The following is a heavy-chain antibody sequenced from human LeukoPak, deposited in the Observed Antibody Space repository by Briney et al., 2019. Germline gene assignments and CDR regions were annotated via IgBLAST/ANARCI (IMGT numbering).Heavy chain of an antibody. CDR3: ARRGGRNGWGDFDY. Sequence: GGSLRLSCAASGFTLSGYEMNWVRQAPGKGLEWVSFISSTGQTIYYADSVQGRFTIPRDTSRNSLSLHMNSLRAEDTAVYFCARRGGRNGWGDFDYWGQGTLVTVSS. V-gene: IGHV3-48*03. D-gene: IGHD3-10*01. CDR1: GFTLSGYE. J-gene: IGHJ4*02. CDR2: ISSTGQTI.